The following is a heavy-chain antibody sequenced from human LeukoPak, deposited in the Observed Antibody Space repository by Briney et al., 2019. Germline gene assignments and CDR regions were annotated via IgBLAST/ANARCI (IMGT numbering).Heavy chain of an antibody. V-gene: IGHV4-59*08. CDR2: IYYSGST. J-gene: IGHJ4*02. Sequence: SSETLSLTCTVSGGSISSYYWSWIRQPPGKGLEWIGYIYYSGSTNYNPSLKSRVTISVDTSKNQFSLKLSSVTAADTAVYYCARQRFFDYWGQGTLVTVSS. CDR1: GGSISSYY. CDR3: ARQRFFDY.